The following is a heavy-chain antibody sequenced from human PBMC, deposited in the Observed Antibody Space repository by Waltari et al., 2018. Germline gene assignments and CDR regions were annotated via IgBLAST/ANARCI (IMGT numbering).Heavy chain of an antibody. CDR2: INPKNGDT. CDR3: ARDPGPIVGAPDY. D-gene: IGHD1-26*01. CDR1: GYSFTDYH. Sequence: QVQLVQSGTEVKKPGASVKVSCQASGYSFTDYHLHWVRQTPGQGLEWRGCINPKNGDTGYAQNLLGRVTMTRDTSINTVYMDLSGLRSDDTAVFYCARDPGPIVGAPDYWGQGTLVTVSS. V-gene: IGHV1-2*02. J-gene: IGHJ4*02.